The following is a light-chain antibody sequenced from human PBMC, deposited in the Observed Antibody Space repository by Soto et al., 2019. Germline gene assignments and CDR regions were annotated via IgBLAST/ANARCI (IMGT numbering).Light chain of an antibody. J-gene: IGKJ2*01. CDR3: QQYHNWPPYT. CDR1: QSVSSN. CDR2: DAS. Sequence: EIVMTQSPATLSVSPGERATLSCRASQSVSSNLAWYQQKPGQAPRLLISDASTRATGIPARFSGSGSGTEFTLTISSLQSEDFAVYFCQQYHNWPPYTFGQGTKLEI. V-gene: IGKV3-15*01.